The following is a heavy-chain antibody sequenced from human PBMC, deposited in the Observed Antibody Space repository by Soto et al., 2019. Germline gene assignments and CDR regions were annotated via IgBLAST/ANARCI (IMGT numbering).Heavy chain of an antibody. CDR3: ARVHDSSGYYRTVGDY. V-gene: IGHV4-4*02. Sequence: QVQPQESGPGLVKPSGTLSLTCAVSGGSISSSNWWSWVRQPPGKGLEWIGEIYHSGSTNYNPSLKGRVTISVDKSKNQFSLKLSSVTAADTAVYYCARVHDSSGYYRTVGDYWGQGTLVTVSS. J-gene: IGHJ4*02. D-gene: IGHD3-22*01. CDR1: GGSISSSNW. CDR2: IYHSGST.